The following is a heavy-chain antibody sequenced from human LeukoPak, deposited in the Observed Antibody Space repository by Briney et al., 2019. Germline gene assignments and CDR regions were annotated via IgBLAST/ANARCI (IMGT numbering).Heavy chain of an antibody. Sequence: GGSLRLPCAASGFTFSSYAMSWVRQAPGKGLEWVSAISGSGGSTYYADSVKGRFTISRDNSKNTLYLQMNSLRAEDTAVYYCAHHYDFWSGYLKNDSWGQGTLVTVSS. D-gene: IGHD3-3*01. CDR3: AHHYDFWSGYLKNDS. CDR1: GFTFSSYA. V-gene: IGHV3-23*01. CDR2: ISGSGGST. J-gene: IGHJ4*02.